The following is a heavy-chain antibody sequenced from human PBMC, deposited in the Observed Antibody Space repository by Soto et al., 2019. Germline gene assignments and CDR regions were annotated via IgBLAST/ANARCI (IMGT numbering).Heavy chain of an antibody. J-gene: IGHJ5*02. Sequence: QIQLVQSGSEVRMPGASVKVSCKASGYIFTTYRITWVRQAPGQGLEWMGWVSASNGKTNYAQKFEDRVTMTTDTSTTTAYMEMRSLRSDYTAVYYCAREAFGVQASWFDPWGQGTLVTVSS. D-gene: IGHD3-10*01. CDR3: AREAFGVQASWFDP. CDR1: GYIFTTYR. V-gene: IGHV1-18*01. CDR2: VSASNGKT.